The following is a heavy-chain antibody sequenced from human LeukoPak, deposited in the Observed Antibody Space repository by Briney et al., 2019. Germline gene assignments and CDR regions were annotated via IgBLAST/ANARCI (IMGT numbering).Heavy chain of an antibody. CDR1: GFTFSSYA. D-gene: IGHD4-17*01. CDR3: ARDHYGDYVQDYYYGMDV. J-gene: IGHJ6*02. Sequence: GGSLRLSCAASGFTFSSYAMHWVRQAPGKGLEWVAVISYDGSNKYYADSVKGRFTISRDNSKNTLYLQMNSPRAEDTAVYYCARDHYGDYVQDYYYGMDVWGQGTTVTVSS. CDR2: ISYDGSNK. V-gene: IGHV3-30-3*01.